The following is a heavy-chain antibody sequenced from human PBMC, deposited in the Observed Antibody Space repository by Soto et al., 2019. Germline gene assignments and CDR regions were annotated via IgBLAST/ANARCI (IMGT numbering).Heavy chain of an antibody. V-gene: IGHV4-34*01. D-gene: IGHD3-22*01. J-gene: IGHJ6*02. CDR2: INHSGST. CDR3: ARGSDYDCYYSYGMDV. Sequence: PSETLSLTCAVYGGSFSGYYWSWIRQPPGKGLEWIGEINHSGSTNYNPSLKSRVTISVDTSKNQFSLKLSSVTAADTAVYYCARGSDYDCYYSYGMDVWGQGTTVTVSS. CDR1: GGSFSGYY.